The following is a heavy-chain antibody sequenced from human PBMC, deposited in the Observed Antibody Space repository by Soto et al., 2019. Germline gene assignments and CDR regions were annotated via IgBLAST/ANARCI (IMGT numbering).Heavy chain of an antibody. V-gene: IGHV1-69*08. Sequence: QVQLVQSGAEVKKPGSSVKVSCKASGGTFSSYTISWVRQAPGQGLEWMGRIIPILGIANYAQKFQGRVTMTADKSPSTAYMELSSLRSEDTAVYYCAREWSRGVTTSYYYYGMDVWGQGTTVTVSS. D-gene: IGHD4-17*01. CDR2: IIPILGIA. J-gene: IGHJ6*02. CDR3: AREWSRGVTTSYYYYGMDV. CDR1: GGTFSSYT.